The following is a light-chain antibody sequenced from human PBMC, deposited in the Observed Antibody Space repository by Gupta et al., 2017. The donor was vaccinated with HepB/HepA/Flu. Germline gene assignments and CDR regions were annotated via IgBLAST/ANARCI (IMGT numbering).Light chain of an antibody. Sequence: QSALTQPASVSGSPGQSTTLSCTGTSSDVGTYNLVSWYQQHPGKAPKLIIYEVNKRPSGVSNRFSGAKSGNTASLTISGLQAEDEADYYCCSYAGSRTFSFGGGTKLTVL. CDR2: EVN. J-gene: IGLJ2*01. CDR3: CSYAGSRTFS. CDR1: SSDVGTYNL. V-gene: IGLV2-23*02.